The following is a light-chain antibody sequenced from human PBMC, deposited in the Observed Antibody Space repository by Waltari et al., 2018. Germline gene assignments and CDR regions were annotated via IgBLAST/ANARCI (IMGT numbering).Light chain of an antibody. J-gene: IGKJ2*01. Sequence: DIVMTQSPDSLTVSLGERATINCTSIQIVLFSSDNKNYLAWYQQKPGQPPKLLIYWASTRESGVPDRFSGSGSGTDFTLTISSLQAEDVAVYFCQQYYIAQYTFGQGTKLEIK. CDR2: WAS. V-gene: IGKV4-1*01. CDR1: QIVLFSSDNKNY. CDR3: QQYYIAQYT.